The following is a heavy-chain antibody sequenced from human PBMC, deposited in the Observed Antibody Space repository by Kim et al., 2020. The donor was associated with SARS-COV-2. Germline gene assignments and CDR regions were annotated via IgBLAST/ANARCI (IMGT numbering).Heavy chain of an antibody. CDR1: GFTFSSYG. CDR2: IWYDGSNK. J-gene: IGHJ4*02. CDR3: AKDLNSPEWLVSH. V-gene: IGHV3-33*06. Sequence: GGSLRLSCAASGFTFSSYGMHWVRQAPGKGLEWVAVIWYDGSNKYYADSVKGRFTISRDNSKNTLYLQMNSLRAEDTAVYYCAKDLNSPEWLVSHWGQGTLVTVSS. D-gene: IGHD6-19*01.